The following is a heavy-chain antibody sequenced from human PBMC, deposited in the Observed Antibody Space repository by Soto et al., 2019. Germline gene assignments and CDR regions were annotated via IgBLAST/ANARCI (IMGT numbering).Heavy chain of an antibody. V-gene: IGHV1-2*02. CDR1: GYTFTGYY. Sequence: ASVKVSCKASGYTFTGYYMHWVRQAPGQRLEWMGWINANSGNTKYSQKFQGRVTTTRDTSTSTAYMELSSLRSEDTAVYYCASGRIAAAATTFDYWGQGTLVTVSS. D-gene: IGHD6-13*01. CDR3: ASGRIAAAATTFDY. J-gene: IGHJ4*02. CDR2: INANSGNT.